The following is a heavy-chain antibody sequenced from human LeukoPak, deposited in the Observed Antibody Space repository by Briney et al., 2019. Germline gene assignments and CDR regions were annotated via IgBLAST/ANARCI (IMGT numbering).Heavy chain of an antibody. Sequence: SQTLSLTCAISGDSVSSNSAAWNWIRQSPSRGLEWLGRTYCRSKWHNDYAVSVKSRITINPDTSKNQFSLQLNSVTPEDTAAYYCARVGDYGDYHPFDYWGQGTLVTVSS. V-gene: IGHV6-1*01. J-gene: IGHJ4*02. CDR1: GDSVSSNSAA. CDR3: ARVGDYGDYHPFDY. CDR2: TYCRSKWHN. D-gene: IGHD4-17*01.